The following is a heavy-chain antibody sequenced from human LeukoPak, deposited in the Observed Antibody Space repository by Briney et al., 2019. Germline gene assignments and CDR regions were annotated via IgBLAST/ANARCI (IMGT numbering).Heavy chain of an antibody. J-gene: IGHJ4*02. CDR1: GGSISSYY. CDR2: IYYSGST. V-gene: IGHV4-59*01. CDR3: ARHTSYYDFWSGYSPPYFDY. D-gene: IGHD3-3*01. Sequence: SETLSLTCTASGGSISSYYWSWIRQPPGKGLEWIGYIYYSGSTNYNPSLKSRVTISVDTSKNQFSLKLSSVTAADTAVYYCARHTSYYDFWSGYSPPYFDYWGQGTLVTVSS.